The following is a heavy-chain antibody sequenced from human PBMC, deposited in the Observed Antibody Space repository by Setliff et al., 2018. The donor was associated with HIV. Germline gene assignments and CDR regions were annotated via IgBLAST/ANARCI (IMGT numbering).Heavy chain of an antibody. CDR3: AREPDSIPYDY. D-gene: IGHD4-4*01. Sequence: SETLSLTCAVYGGSFSGYYWAWIRQPPGKGLEWIGTIYYSGNTYYNPSLKSRVTISVDASRNQFSLKLNSVTAADTAVYYCAREPDSIPYDYWGQGTLVTVSS. J-gene: IGHJ4*02. CDR2: IYYSGNT. CDR1: GGSFSGYY. V-gene: IGHV4-34*01.